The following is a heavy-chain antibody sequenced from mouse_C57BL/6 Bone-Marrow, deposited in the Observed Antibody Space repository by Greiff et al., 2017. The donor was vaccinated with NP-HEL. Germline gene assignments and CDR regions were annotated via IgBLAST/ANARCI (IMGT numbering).Heavy chain of an antibody. V-gene: IGHV14-4*01. Sequence: EVQLQQSGAELVRPGASVKLSCTASGFNIKDDYMHWVKQRPEQGLEWIGWIDPETGDTEYASKFQGKAPITADTSSHTAYLQLSSLTSEDAAVYYCTPLNAMDYWGQGTSVTVSS. CDR2: IDPETGDT. J-gene: IGHJ4*01. CDR3: TPLNAMDY. CDR1: GFNIKDDY.